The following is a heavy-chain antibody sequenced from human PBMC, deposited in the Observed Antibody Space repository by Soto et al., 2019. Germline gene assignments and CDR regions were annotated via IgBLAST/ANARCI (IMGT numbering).Heavy chain of an antibody. CDR1: GGSISSYY. J-gene: IGHJ3*02. V-gene: IGHV4-59*08. Sequence: SETLSLTCTVSGGSISSYYWSWIRQPPGKGLEWIGYIYYSGSTNYNPSLRSRVTISVDTSKNQFSLKLSSVTAADTAVYYCARLQGTMVRDERGFDIWGQGTMVTVSS. D-gene: IGHD3-10*01. CDR3: ARLQGTMVRDERGFDI. CDR2: IYYSGST.